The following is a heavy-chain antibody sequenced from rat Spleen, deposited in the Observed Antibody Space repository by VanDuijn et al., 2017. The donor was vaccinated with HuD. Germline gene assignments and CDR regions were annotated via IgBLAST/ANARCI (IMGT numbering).Heavy chain of an antibody. CDR3: TTAGLTYYGYNSPFDY. CDR2: ITNTGGST. V-gene: IGHV5-20*01. D-gene: IGHD1-9*01. J-gene: IGHJ2*01. CDR1: GFTFSDYY. Sequence: EVQLVESGGGLVQPGRSMKLSCAALGFTFSDYYMAWVRQAPGKGLEWVASITNTGGSTYYPDSVKGRFTISRDNAENTVYLQMNSLRSEDTATYYCTTAGLTYYGYNSPFDYWGQGVMVTVSS.